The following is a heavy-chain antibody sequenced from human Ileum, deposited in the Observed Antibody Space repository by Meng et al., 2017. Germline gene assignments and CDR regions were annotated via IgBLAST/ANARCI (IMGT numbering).Heavy chain of an antibody. CDR3: ARDYWGSLDY. J-gene: IGHJ4*02. V-gene: IGHV4-61*08. D-gene: IGHD7-27*01. CDR2: AANSFDPSP. Sequence: QVHLQASGPGLVRPSATPSLKCTASGVSASSAAYQWGWIRPPPGKGLEWIGYAANSFDPSPHYNPSLKSRVTISLDTPKNQFSLKLTSVTAADTAVYYCARDYWGSLDYWGQGILVTVSS. CDR1: GVSASSAAYQ.